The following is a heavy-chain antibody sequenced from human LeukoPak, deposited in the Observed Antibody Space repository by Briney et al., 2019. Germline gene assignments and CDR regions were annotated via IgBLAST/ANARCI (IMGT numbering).Heavy chain of an antibody. V-gene: IGHV3-20*04. CDR3: ARDRRAARPEFDY. Sequence: GESLKISCAASGFPFSSYSMNWVRQAPGKGLEWVSGINWNGGSTGYADSGKGRFTISRDNAKNPLYLQMNSLRAEDTALYYCARDRRAARPEFDYWGQGTLVTVPS. D-gene: IGHD6-6*01. CDR1: GFPFSSYS. CDR2: INWNGGST. J-gene: IGHJ4*02.